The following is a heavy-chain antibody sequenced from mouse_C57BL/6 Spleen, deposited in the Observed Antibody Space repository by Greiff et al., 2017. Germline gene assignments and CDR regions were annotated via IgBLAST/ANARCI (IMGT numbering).Heavy chain of an antibody. Sequence: QVQLQQSGPELVKPGASVKISCKASGYSFTSYYIHWVKQRPGQGLEWIGWIYPGSGNTKYNEKFKGKDTLTADTSSSTAYMQLSSLTSEDSAVYYCASYDYDGAYYFDYWGQGTTLTVSS. V-gene: IGHV1-66*01. CDR1: GYSFTSYY. D-gene: IGHD2-4*01. CDR3: ASYDYDGAYYFDY. J-gene: IGHJ2*01. CDR2: IYPGSGNT.